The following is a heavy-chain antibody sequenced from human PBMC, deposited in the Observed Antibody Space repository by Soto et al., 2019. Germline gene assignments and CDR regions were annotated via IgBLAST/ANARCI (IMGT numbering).Heavy chain of an antibody. CDR2: IYWDDDK. Sequence: SGPTLVNPTQTLTLTCTFSGFSLSTSGVGVGWIRQPPGKALEWLALIYWDDDKRYSPSLKSRLTITKDTSKNQVVLTMTNMDPVDTATYYCAHGIAGAGPGEAWFDPWGQGTLVPVSS. CDR1: GFSLSTSGVG. CDR3: AHGIAGAGPGEAWFDP. V-gene: IGHV2-5*02. J-gene: IGHJ5*02. D-gene: IGHD6-13*01.